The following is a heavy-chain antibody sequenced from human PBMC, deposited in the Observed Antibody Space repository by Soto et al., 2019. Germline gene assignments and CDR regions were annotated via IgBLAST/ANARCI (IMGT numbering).Heavy chain of an antibody. CDR1: GYSISSGYY. V-gene: IGHV4-38-2*02. D-gene: IGHD4-17*01. CDR3: ARENEHGDYAYFDY. CDR2: INHSGST. Sequence: SETLSLTCAVSGYSISSGYYWGWLRQPPGKGLEWIGEINHSGSTNYNPSLKSRVTISVDTSKNQFSLQLSSVTAADTAVYYCARENEHGDYAYFDYWGEGTLVTV. J-gene: IGHJ4*02.